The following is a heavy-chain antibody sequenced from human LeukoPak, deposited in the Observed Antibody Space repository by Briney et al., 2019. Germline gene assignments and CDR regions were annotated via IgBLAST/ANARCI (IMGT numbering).Heavy chain of an antibody. CDR3: ARRVPAANYYYYYMDV. CDR1: GYTFTSYG. CDR2: ISAYNGNT. V-gene: IGHV1-18*01. J-gene: IGHJ6*03. Sequence: ASVKVSCKASGYTFTSYGISWARQAPGQGLEWMGWISAYNGNTNYAQKLQGRVTMTTDTSTSTAYMELRSLRSDDTAVYYCARRVPAANYYYYYMDVWGKGTTVTISS. D-gene: IGHD2-2*01.